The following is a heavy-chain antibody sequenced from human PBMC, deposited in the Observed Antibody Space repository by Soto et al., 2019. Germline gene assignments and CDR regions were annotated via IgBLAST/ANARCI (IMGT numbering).Heavy chain of an antibody. Sequence: RGESLKISCNGSEYNFTTTWIGWVRQVPGKGLEWMGIVYPGDSDTRYSPSFQGRVTISADKSIATAYLHWSSLKASDTAMYFCASGFTLDFFESWGPGTPVTVSS. CDR3: ASGFTLDFFES. J-gene: IGHJ4*02. CDR2: VYPGDSDT. D-gene: IGHD3-10*01. V-gene: IGHV5-51*01. CDR1: EYNFTTTW.